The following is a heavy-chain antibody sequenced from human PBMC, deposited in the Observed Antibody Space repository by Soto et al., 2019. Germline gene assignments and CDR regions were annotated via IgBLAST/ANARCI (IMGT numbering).Heavy chain of an antibody. CDR1: GFTFSSYW. CDR3: ARGQYYDFWSGYNCLDY. V-gene: IGHV3-74*01. Sequence: GGSLRLSCAASGFTFSSYWMHWVRQAPGKGLVWVSRINSDGSSTSYADSVKGRFTISRDNAKNTLYLQMNSLRAEDTAVYYCARGQYYDFWSGYNCLDYCGQGTLVTVSS. J-gene: IGHJ4*02. D-gene: IGHD3-3*01. CDR2: INSDGSST.